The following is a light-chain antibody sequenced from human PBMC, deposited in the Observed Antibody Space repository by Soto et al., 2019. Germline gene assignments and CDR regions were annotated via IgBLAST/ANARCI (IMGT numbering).Light chain of an antibody. CDR3: QQYGSSPWT. CDR2: GAS. J-gene: IGKJ1*01. CDR1: RSLSSGY. V-gene: IGKV3-20*01. Sequence: IVLMQSPGTLSLSPGERATLSCRASRSLSSGYLAWYQQKPGQAPRLLIYGASSRATGIPDRFSGSGSGTDFTLTINRLEPEDFVIYYCQQYGSSPWTFGQGTKVDIK.